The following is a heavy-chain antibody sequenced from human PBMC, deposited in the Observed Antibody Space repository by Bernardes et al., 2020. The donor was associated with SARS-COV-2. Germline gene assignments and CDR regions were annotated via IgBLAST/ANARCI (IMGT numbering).Heavy chain of an antibody. CDR1: GYSFTSHW. CDR2: IYPGDSDT. D-gene: IGHD3-22*01. Sequence: GESLKISCKGSGYSFTSHWIGWVRQMPGKGLEWMGIIYPGDSDTRYSPSFQGQVTISADKSISTAYLQWNSLKASDTAMYYCARPRYDSSGYYPYYFDYWGQGTLVTVSS. J-gene: IGHJ4*02. V-gene: IGHV5-51*01. CDR3: ARPRYDSSGYYPYYFDY.